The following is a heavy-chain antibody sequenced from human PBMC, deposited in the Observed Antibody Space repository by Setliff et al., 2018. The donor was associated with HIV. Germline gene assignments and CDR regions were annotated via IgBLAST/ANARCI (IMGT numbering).Heavy chain of an antibody. CDR2: IHHSGST. J-gene: IGHJ4*02. Sequence: PSETLSLTCASYGASFTDYYWGWIRQPPGKGLEWIGSIHHSGSTYYNPSLKSRVIISVDTSKNEVSLKVSSVTAADTAVYYCARVDRCSGGSCYFIDYWGQGTLVTVSS. CDR1: GASFTDYY. D-gene: IGHD2-15*01. CDR3: ARVDRCSGGSCYFIDY. V-gene: IGHV4-38-2*01.